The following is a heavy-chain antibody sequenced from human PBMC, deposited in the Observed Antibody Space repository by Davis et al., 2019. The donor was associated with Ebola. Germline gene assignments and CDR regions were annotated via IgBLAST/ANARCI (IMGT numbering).Heavy chain of an antibody. CDR1: GGSVSSGSYY. V-gene: IGHV4-61*01. CDR3: ARSRGNLDY. D-gene: IGHD4-23*01. J-gene: IGHJ4*02. Sequence: PSETLSLTCTVSGGSVSSGSYYWSWIRQPPGKGLEWIGYIYYSGSTNYNPSLKSRVTISVDTSKNQFSLKLSSVTAADTAVYYCARSRGNLDYWGQGTLVTVSS. CDR2: IYYSGST.